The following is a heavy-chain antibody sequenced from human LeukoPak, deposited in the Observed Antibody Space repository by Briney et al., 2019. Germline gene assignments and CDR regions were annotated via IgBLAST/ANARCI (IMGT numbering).Heavy chain of an antibody. J-gene: IGHJ3*02. CDR2: ISAYNGNT. D-gene: IGHD3-22*01. V-gene: IGHV1-18*01. Sequence: ASVKVSCKASGYTFTSYGISWVRQAPGQGLEWMGWISAYNGNTNYAQKLQGRVTMTTDTSTSTAYMELRSLRSDDTAVYYCARAYYYDSSGYYYSSHAFDIWGQGTMVTVSS. CDR3: ARAYYYDSSGYYYSSHAFDI. CDR1: GYTFTSYG.